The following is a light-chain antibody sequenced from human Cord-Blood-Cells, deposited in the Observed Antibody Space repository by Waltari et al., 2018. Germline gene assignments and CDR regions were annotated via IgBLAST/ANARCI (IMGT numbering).Light chain of an antibody. CDR1: QSVSSY. J-gene: IGKJ2*01. Sequence: EIVLTQSPATLSLSPGERATLSCRASQSVSSYLAWYQQKPGQAPRLLIYDASNRATGIPARFSGRGSGTDFTLTIRSLEPEDFAVYYCQQRSNWPRTFGQGTKLALK. CDR3: QQRSNWPRT. CDR2: DAS. V-gene: IGKV3-11*01.